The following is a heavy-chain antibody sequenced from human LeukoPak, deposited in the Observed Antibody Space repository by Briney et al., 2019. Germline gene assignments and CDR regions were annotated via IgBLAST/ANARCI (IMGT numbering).Heavy chain of an antibody. CDR1: GYTXTGYF. J-gene: IGHJ4*02. CDR2: INPDSGGT. Sequence: GASVKVSCKASGYTXTGYFMHWVRQAPGQGLEWMGWINPDSGGTNYAQNFQGRVTMTRDTSINTAYMELRTLRSDDTAVYYCSRADYWGQGTLVTVSS. CDR3: SRADY. V-gene: IGHV1-2*02.